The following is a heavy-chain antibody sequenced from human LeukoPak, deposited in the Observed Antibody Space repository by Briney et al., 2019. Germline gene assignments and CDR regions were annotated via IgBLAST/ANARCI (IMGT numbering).Heavy chain of an antibody. J-gene: IGHJ4*02. CDR2: ISGSGGST. V-gene: IGHV3-23*01. D-gene: IGHD3-22*01. CDR3: AKDFYYDSSGYYHPTTIDY. CDR1: GFTFSSYA. Sequence: GASLRLSCAASGFTFSSYAMSWVRQAPGKGLEWVSAISGSGGSTYYADSVKGRFTISRDNSKNTLYLQMNSLRAEDTAVYYCAKDFYYDSSGYYHPTTIDYWGQGTLVTVSS.